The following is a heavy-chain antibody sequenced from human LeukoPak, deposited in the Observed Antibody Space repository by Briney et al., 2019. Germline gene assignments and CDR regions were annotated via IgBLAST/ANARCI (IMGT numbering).Heavy chain of an antibody. CDR3: AKGSGYYQGYFDY. CDR1: GFTFIIYV. CDR2: IWYDGSKK. D-gene: IGHD3-22*01. Sequence: GGSLRLSRAASGFTFIIYVRHGVRQAPGKGLGWVALIWYDGSKKYYAYSVKSRFTISRENSKNTLYLKMNSLRAEETAVYYCAKGSGYYQGYFDYWGQGTLVTVSS. J-gene: IGHJ4*02. V-gene: IGHV3-30*02.